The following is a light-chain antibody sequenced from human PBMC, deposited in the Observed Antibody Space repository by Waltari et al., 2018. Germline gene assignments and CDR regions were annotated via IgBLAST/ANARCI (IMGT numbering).Light chain of an antibody. CDR2: WAS. V-gene: IGKV4-1*01. J-gene: IGKJ1*01. Sequence: DIVMIQSPDSLAVSLGERATINCKSSQSVLNSSNNKNYLAWYQQKQGQPPKLLIYWASTRESGVPDRVSGSGSGTDFTLTISNLQAEDVAVYYCQQYYSTPWTFGQGTKVEIK. CDR1: QSVLNSSNNKNY. CDR3: QQYYSTPWT.